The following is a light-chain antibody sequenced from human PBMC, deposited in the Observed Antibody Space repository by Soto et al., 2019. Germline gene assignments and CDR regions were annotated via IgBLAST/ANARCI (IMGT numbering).Light chain of an antibody. CDR1: QDFSKY. Sequence: DIQMTQSPSSLSASVGDRITITCQASQDFSKYLIWYQQTPGKAPKFLIYEASNLERGVPSRFGGSGSGTDFTFTINSLQPEDIPTYYCQQYHSLPFTFGPGTKLDIK. CDR3: QQYHSLPFT. V-gene: IGKV1-33*01. J-gene: IGKJ3*01. CDR2: EAS.